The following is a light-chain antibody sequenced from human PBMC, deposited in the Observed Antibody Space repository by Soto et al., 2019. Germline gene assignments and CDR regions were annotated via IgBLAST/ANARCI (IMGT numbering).Light chain of an antibody. V-gene: IGLV2-14*01. Sequence: QSALAQPASVSGSPGQSITISCTATSSDVDPYNYVSWYQQHPGKAPKLIIFEVINRPSGVSDRFSGSKSGKTASLTISGLQAEDDAVYYCCSHSASIHWVFGGGTKLTVL. CDR1: SSDVDPYNY. CDR2: EVI. CDR3: CSHSASIHWV. J-gene: IGLJ3*02.